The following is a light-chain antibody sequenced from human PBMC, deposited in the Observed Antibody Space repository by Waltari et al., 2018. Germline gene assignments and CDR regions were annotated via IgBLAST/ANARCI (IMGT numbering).Light chain of an antibody. CDR3: QQCVRLPGT. J-gene: IGKJ1*01. CDR1: QSVSRT. V-gene: IGKV3-20*01. Sequence: DMLLTQSQGTLSLSSGGRATFSCRTSQSVSRTLDWYQQKPGQSPKRLIYGASIRDTGIPDRFTGSGSGTDFSLTISRLEPEDFAVYFCQQCVRLPGTFGQGTKVEIK. CDR2: GAS.